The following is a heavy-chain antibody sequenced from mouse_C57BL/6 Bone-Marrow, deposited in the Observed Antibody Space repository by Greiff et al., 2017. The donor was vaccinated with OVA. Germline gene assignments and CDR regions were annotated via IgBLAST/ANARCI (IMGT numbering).Heavy chain of an antibody. V-gene: IGHV1-66*01. CDR1: GYSFTSYY. J-gene: IGHJ2*01. D-gene: IGHD1-1*01. CDR2: IYPGSGNT. CDR3: ARLTTVVAETFDY. Sequence: VQLQQSGPELVKPGASVKISCKASGYSFTSYYIHWVKQRPGQGLEWIGWIYPGSGNTKYNEKFKGKATLTADTSSSTVYMQLSSLTSEDSAVYYCARLTTVVAETFDYWGQGTTLTVSS.